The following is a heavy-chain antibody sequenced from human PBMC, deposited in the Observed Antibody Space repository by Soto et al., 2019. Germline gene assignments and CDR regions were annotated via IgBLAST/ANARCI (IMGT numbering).Heavy chain of an antibody. CDR2: IYYSEST. CDR3: ARERYYGLDV. J-gene: IGHJ6*02. CDR1: GGSISSYY. Sequence: SETLSLTCTVYGGSISSYYWRWIRQPPGKGLEWIGYIYYSESTNYNPSLKRRVTISVDTSKNQCSLKLSSVTAEDTAVYYCARERYYGLDVWGQGTTVTVSS. V-gene: IGHV4-59*01.